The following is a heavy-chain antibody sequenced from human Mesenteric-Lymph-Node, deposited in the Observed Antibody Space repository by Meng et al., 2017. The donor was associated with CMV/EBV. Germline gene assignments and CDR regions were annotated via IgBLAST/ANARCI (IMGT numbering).Heavy chain of an antibody. CDR1: GLTVNNNY. CDR3: ASHTHYAGNPPGTHNC. J-gene: IGHJ4*02. Sequence: GESLKISCAASGLTVNNNYMNWVRQTPGKGLEWVSVLYSDGSTLGAYTHYADSVKGRFTISRDNSKNTLYLQMNSLRAEDTAVYYCASHTHYAGNPPGTHNCWGQGTLVTVSS. CDR2: LYSDGST. D-gene: IGHD1-14*01. V-gene: IGHV3-53*01.